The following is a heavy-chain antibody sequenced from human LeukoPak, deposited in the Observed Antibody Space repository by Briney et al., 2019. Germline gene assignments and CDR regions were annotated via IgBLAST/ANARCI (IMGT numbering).Heavy chain of an antibody. CDR3: ARALLWFGEPSHIDY. V-gene: IGHV1-18*01. CDR1: GYTFTIYG. J-gene: IGHJ4*02. Sequence: GASVKVSSTASGYTFTIYGISWVRQAPGQGLEWMGWITAYNDNTNYAQKLQGRVTMTTDTSTSTAYMELRSLRSDDTAVYYCARALLWFGEPSHIDYWGQGTLVTASS. D-gene: IGHD3-10*01. CDR2: ITAYNDNT.